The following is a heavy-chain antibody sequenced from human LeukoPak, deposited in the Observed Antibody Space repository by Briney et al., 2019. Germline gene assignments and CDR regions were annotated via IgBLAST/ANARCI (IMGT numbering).Heavy chain of an antibody. D-gene: IGHD4-17*01. J-gene: IGHJ4*02. V-gene: IGHV3-23*01. CDR2: ISGSGGST. CDR3: AKDGHYGDDHVSFDY. CDR1: GFTFSSDA. Sequence: PGGSLRLSCAADGFTFSSDAMSWVSQAPGKGLEWVAAISGSGGSTYYADSVKGRFTISRDNSKNTLYLQMNSLRAEDTAVYYCAKDGHYGDDHVSFDYWGQGTLVTVSS.